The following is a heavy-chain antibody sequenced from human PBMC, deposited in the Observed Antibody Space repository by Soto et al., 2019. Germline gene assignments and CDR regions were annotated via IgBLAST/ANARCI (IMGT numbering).Heavy chain of an antibody. Sequence: SVKVSCKASGGTFSSYAISWVRQAPGQGLEWMGGIIPIFGTANYAQKFQGRVTITADKSTSTAYMELSSLRSEDTAVYYCARTMVLSPYYYYGMDVWGQGXTVTV. CDR2: IIPIFGTA. V-gene: IGHV1-69*06. J-gene: IGHJ6*02. D-gene: IGHD3-10*01. CDR3: ARTMVLSPYYYYGMDV. CDR1: GGTFSSYA.